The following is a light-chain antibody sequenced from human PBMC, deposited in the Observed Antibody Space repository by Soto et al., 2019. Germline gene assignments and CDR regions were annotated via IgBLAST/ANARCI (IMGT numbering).Light chain of an antibody. CDR3: HQSYSTLYT. V-gene: IGKV1-39*01. CDR1: QSVRTY. Sequence: IQMTQSPSSLSASVGDRVTITCRASQSVRTYLNWYQQKPGKAPNLLIYGVSTLHSGVPSRFSGTGSGTDFTLTISSLQPEDFATYYCHQSYSTLYTFGQGTKVDIK. CDR2: GVS. J-gene: IGKJ2*01.